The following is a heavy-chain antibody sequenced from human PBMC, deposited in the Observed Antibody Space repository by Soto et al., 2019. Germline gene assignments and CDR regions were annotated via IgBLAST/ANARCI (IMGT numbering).Heavy chain of an antibody. D-gene: IGHD4-4*01. CDR3: ARIGHTVIPSSGLNWFDP. CDR2: IYYSGST. V-gene: IGHV4-31*03. CDR1: GGSISSGGYY. Sequence: SETLSLICTVSGGSISSGGYYWSWIRQHPGKGLEWIGYIYYSGSTYYNPSLKSRVTISVDTSKNQFSLKLSSVTAADTAVYYCARIGHTVIPSSGLNWFDPWGQGTLVTVSS. J-gene: IGHJ5*02.